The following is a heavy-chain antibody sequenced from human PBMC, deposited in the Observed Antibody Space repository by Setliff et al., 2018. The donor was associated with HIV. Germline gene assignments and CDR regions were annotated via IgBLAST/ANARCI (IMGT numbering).Heavy chain of an antibody. Sequence: KPSETLSLTCTVSGGSFSSYHWSWIRHRAGKGLERIGHIYASGSTKYNPSLESRVTMSVDTSRTQFSLKLRSVTAADTAVYYCARVGASGVPSTMDYYYYMDVWGKGTTVTVSS. V-gene: IGHV4-4*07. D-gene: IGHD3-10*01. CDR3: ARVGASGVPSTMDYYYYMDV. CDR2: IYASGST. J-gene: IGHJ6*03. CDR1: GGSFSSYH.